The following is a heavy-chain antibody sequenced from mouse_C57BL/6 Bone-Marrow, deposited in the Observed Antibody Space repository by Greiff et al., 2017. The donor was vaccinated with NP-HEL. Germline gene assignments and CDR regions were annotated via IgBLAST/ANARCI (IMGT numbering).Heavy chain of an antibody. J-gene: IGHJ2*01. D-gene: IGHD2-14*01. CDR2: IRYSGST. V-gene: IGHV3-1*01. CDR1: GYSITSGYD. Sequence: ESGPGMVKPSQSLSLTCTVTGYSITSGYDWHWIRHFPGNKLEWRGYIRYSGSTNYNPTLKSRISTTHDTSKNHFFLKLNSVSTEDTATYYCASGGNYLDYWGQGTTLTVSS. CDR3: ASGGNYLDY.